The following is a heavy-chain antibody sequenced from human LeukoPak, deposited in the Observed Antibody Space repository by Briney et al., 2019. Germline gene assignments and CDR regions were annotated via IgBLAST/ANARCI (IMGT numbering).Heavy chain of an antibody. J-gene: IGHJ4*02. CDR1: GFTFSSYA. V-gene: IGHV3-23*01. CDR2: TGSTGVST. D-gene: IGHD2-2*01. CDR3: AKDPGVVPAHYFDY. Sequence: GGSLRLSCAASGFTFSSYAMNWVRQAPGKGLEWVSATGSTGVSTFYADSAKGRFTVSRGNSKNTLSLQMNSLRAEGTAVYYCAKDPGVVPAHYFDYWGQGILVTVSS.